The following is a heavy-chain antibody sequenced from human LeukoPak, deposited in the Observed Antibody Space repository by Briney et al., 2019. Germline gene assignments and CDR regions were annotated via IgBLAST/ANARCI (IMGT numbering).Heavy chain of an antibody. CDR1: GFTFSSYA. V-gene: IGHV3-64*04. J-gene: IGHJ4*02. D-gene: IGHD5-18*01. Sequence: GGSLRLSCSASGFTFSSYAMHWVRQAPGKGLEYVSAISSDGGSTYFADSVKGRFTISRDNSKNTLYLQMNSLRAEDTAVYYCASARGSNYGSLGDWGQGTLVTVSS. CDR2: ISSDGGST. CDR3: ASARGSNYGSLGD.